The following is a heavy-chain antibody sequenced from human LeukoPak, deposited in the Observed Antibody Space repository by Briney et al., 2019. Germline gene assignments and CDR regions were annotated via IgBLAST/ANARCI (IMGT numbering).Heavy chain of an antibody. CDR2: ISPNSDNI. CDR1: GFSFRDRY. V-gene: IGHV3-11*04. J-gene: IGHJ4*02. Sequence: PGGSLRLSCAATGFSFRDRYMSWIRQAPGKGMEWVAYISPNSDNIHYADSVKGRFTISRDNAKNSLFLQVNGLRAEDTAVYYCARVSDAARWVYYFDYWGQGTLVTVSS. D-gene: IGHD5-24*01. CDR3: ARVSDAARWVYYFDY.